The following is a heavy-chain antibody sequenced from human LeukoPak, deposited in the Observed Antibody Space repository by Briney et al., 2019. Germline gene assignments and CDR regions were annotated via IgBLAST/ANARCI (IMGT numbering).Heavy chain of an antibody. CDR3: ARHSSGYLSYFDY. CDR2: IYDSGRT. J-gene: IGHJ4*02. V-gene: IGHV4-59*08. D-gene: IGHD3-22*01. CDR1: GGSISSYH. Sequence: SETLSLTCTVSGGSISSYHWSWIRQPPGEGLGWIGYIYDSGRTNYNPSLKSRVTISLYTSTNQFSLKVSSVTAADTAVYYCARHSSGYLSYFDYWGQGTLVPVSS.